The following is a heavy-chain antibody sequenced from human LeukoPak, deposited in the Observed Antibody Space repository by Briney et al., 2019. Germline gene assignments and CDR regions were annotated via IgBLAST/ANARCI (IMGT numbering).Heavy chain of an antibody. Sequence: GSSVKVSCKASGGTFSSYAISWVRQAPGQGLEWMGGIIPIFGTANYAQKFQGRVTITADESASTAYMELSSLRSEDTAVYYCARVAGGGAVAGTDRPFDYWGQGTLVTVSS. D-gene: IGHD6-19*01. CDR3: ARVAGGGAVAGTDRPFDY. V-gene: IGHV1-69*01. CDR1: GGTFSSYA. J-gene: IGHJ4*02. CDR2: IIPIFGTA.